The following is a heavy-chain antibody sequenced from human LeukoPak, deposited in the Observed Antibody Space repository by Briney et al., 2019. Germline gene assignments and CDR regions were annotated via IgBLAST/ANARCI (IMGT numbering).Heavy chain of an antibody. CDR2: IYTSGST. D-gene: IGHD2-2*01. V-gene: IGHV4-4*07. J-gene: IGHJ6*03. Sequence: PSETLSLTCTVSGGSISSYYWSWIRQPAGKGLEWIGRIYTSGSTNYNPSLKSRVTIPVDTSKNQFSLKLSSVTAADTAVYYCAGGWGAAMNYRVYYYYYMDVWGKGTTVTISS. CDR3: AGGWGAAMNYRVYYYYYMDV. CDR1: GGSISSYY.